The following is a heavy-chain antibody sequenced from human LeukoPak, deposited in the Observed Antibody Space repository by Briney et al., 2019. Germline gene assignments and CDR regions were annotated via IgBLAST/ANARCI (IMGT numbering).Heavy chain of an antibody. Sequence: GGSLRLSCAASGFNFRTYNMNWVRQAPGKGLEWVSSTSSSGTYIYYGDSLKGRFTISRDNAKNSLYLQINSLRAEDTAVYYCARGLHLLPRSTLDYWGQGTLVTVSS. CDR1: GFNFRTYN. CDR2: TSSSGTYI. CDR3: ARGLHLLPRSTLDY. D-gene: IGHD3-22*01. J-gene: IGHJ4*02. V-gene: IGHV3-21*01.